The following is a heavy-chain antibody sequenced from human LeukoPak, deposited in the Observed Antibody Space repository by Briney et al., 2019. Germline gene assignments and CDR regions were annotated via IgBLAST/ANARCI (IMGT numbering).Heavy chain of an antibody. CDR3: ARHNQVTVTTSSYTYPMDV. CDR1: GGSVSDYF. Sequence: SETLSLTCTVSGGSVSDYFWSWIRQPPGKGLGWAAYIRSTGSTNYNPSLKSRLMISLDTSKSQVSLKLSSVTAADTAVYYCARHNQVTVTTSSYTYPMDVWGQGTTVSVS. J-gene: IGHJ6*02. CDR2: IRSTGST. D-gene: IGHD4-17*01. V-gene: IGHV4-59*08.